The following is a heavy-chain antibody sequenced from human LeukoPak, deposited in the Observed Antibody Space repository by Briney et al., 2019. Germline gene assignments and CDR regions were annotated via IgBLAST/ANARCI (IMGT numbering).Heavy chain of an antibody. J-gene: IGHJ5*02. V-gene: IGHV4-34*01. CDR2: INHSGST. Sequence: KPSETLSLTCAVYGGSFSGYYWSWIRQPPGKGLEWIGEINHSGSTNYNPSLKSRVTISVDTSKNQFSLKLSSVTAADTAVYYWARGGGGGIDCSSTSCYANWFDPWGQGTLVTVSS. CDR1: GGSFSGYY. D-gene: IGHD2-2*01. CDR3: ARGGGGGIDCSSTSCYANWFDP.